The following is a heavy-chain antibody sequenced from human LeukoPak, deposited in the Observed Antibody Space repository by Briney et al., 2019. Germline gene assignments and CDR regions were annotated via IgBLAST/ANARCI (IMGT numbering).Heavy chain of an antibody. CDR2: IYNTGNT. Sequence: PSETLSLTCTVSGGSISSYYWSWIRQPPGKGLEWIGYIYNTGNTNYNPSLKSRVTISVDTSKNQFSLKLNSVTAADTAVYYCAARDGYNWYWYFDLWGRGTLVTVSS. CDR1: GGSISSYY. CDR3: AARDGYNWYWYFDL. D-gene: IGHD5-24*01. J-gene: IGHJ2*01. V-gene: IGHV4-59*01.